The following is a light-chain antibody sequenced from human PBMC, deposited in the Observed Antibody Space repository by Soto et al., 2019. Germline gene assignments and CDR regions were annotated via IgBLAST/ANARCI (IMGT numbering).Light chain of an antibody. J-gene: IGKJ1*01. Sequence: EIMMTHTPSTLSVTPGERATLSCRASQSVGSKLAWYQQKPGQAPRLLIYGASSRATGIPDRFSGSGSGTDFTLTISRLEPEDFAVYYCQQYGSSLWTFGQGTKVDIK. V-gene: IGKV3-20*01. CDR1: QSVGSK. CDR3: QQYGSSLWT. CDR2: GAS.